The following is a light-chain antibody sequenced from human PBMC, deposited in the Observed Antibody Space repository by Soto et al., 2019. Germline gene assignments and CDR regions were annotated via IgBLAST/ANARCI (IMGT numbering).Light chain of an antibody. CDR2: DAS. J-gene: IGKJ1*01. CDR3: QQYNTYWT. Sequence: DIHITQSPSTLSASVGDRVMITCRASQSITNWLAWYQQKPGKAPNLLIYDASTLQSGVPSRFSGSGFGTEFTLTISSLRPDDFATYYCQQYNTYWTFGQGTKVDIK. CDR1: QSITNW. V-gene: IGKV1-5*01.